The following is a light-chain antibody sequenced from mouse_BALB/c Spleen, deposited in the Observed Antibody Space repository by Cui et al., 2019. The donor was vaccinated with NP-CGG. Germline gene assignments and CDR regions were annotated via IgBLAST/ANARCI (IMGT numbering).Light chain of an antibody. CDR2: DTK. Sequence: QAFVTQECALTISPGETVTLTCRSSTGAVTTSNYANWVQEKPDHLFTGLIGDTKNRAPGVPARFSGSLIGDKAALTITGAQTEDEAIYFCALWYSNHWVFGGGTKLTVL. CDR1: TGAVTTSNY. J-gene: IGLJ1*01. CDR3: ALWYSNHWV. V-gene: IGLV1*01.